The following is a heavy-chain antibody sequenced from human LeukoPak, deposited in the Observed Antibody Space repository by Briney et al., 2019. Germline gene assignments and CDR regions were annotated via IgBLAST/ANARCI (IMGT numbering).Heavy chain of an antibody. V-gene: IGHV3-9*01. D-gene: IGHD3-22*01. Sequence: GGSLRLSCAASGFTFDDYAMHWVRQAPGKGLEWVSGISWNSGSIGCADSVKGPFTSSRDNAKNSLYLQMNSLRAEDTALYYCAKDNYYDSSGTGFDYWGQGTLVTVSS. J-gene: IGHJ4*02. CDR1: GFTFDDYA. CDR3: AKDNYYDSSGTGFDY. CDR2: ISWNSGSI.